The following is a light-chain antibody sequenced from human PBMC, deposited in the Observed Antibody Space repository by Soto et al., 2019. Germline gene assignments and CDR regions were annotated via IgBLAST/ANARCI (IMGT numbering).Light chain of an antibody. V-gene: IGLV1-40*01. CDR1: SSNIGAGFD. Sequence: QSVLTQPPSVSGAPGQRVTISCTGSSSNIGAGFDVHWYQHLPGKAPKLPIQGNSNRPSGVPDRFSGSKSGTSASLAITGLQAEDEADYYCQSSDSSLSVVFGGGTQLTVL. CDR2: GNS. CDR3: QSSDSSLSVV. J-gene: IGLJ2*01.